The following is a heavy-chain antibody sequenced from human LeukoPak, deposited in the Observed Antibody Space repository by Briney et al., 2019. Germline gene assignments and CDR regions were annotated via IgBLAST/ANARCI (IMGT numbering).Heavy chain of an antibody. Sequence: ASVKVSCKASGYTFTGYYMHWVRQDPGQGLEWMGWINPNSGGTNYAQKFQGWVTMTRDTSISTAYMELSRLRSDDTAVYYCARAGTVEMTPLDYWGQGTLVTVSS. CDR2: INPNSGGT. CDR3: ARAGTVEMTPLDY. CDR1: GYTFTGYY. V-gene: IGHV1-2*04. D-gene: IGHD5-24*01. J-gene: IGHJ4*02.